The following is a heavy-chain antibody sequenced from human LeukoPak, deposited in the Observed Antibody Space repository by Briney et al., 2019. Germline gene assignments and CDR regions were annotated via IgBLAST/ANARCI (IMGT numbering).Heavy chain of an antibody. CDR2: INPNSGGT. V-gene: IGHV1-2*04. J-gene: IGHJ4*02. D-gene: IGHD5-12*01. Sequence: ASVKVSCKASGYTFTGYYMHWVRQAPGQGLEWMGWINPNSGGTNYAQKFQGWVTMTRDTSISTAYMELSRLRSDDTAVYYCARDAAGWYSGNALYYFDYWGQGTLVTVSS. CDR1: GYTFTGYY. CDR3: ARDAAGWYSGNALYYFDY.